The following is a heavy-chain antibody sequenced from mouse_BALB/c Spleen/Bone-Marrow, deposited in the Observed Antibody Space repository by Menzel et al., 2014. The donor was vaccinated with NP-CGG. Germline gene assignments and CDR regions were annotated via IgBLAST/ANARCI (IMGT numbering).Heavy chain of an antibody. V-gene: IGHV14-3*02. Sequence: VQLKQSGAELVKPGASVKLSCTASVFNIKDTYMHWVKPRPEQGLEWIGRIDPANGNTKYDPKFQGKATITADTSSDTAYLQLSSLTSEDTAVYYCASYRYAWYFDVWGAGTTVTVSS. CDR1: VFNIKDTY. D-gene: IGHD2-14*01. J-gene: IGHJ1*01. CDR2: IDPANGNT. CDR3: ASYRYAWYFDV.